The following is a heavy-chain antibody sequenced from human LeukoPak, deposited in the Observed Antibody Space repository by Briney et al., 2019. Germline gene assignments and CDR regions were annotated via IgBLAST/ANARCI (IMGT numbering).Heavy chain of an antibody. CDR2: IYYSGST. D-gene: IGHD3-9*01. V-gene: IGHV4-59*01. Sequence: PSETLSLTCTVSGGSISSYYWSWIQQPPGKGLEWIGYIYYSGSTNYNPSLKSRVTISVDTSKNQFSLKLSSVTAADTAVYYCARGFNDILTGYRYFDYWGQGTLVTVSS. CDR1: GGSISSYY. J-gene: IGHJ4*02. CDR3: ARGFNDILTGYRYFDY.